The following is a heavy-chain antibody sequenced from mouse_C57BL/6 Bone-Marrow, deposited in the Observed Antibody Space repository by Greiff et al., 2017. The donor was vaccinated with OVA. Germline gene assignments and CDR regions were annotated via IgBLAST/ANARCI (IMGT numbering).Heavy chain of an antibody. CDR1: GYTFTSYG. CDR3: ARLITTVVYFDY. Sequence: VKLVESGAELARPGASVKLSCKASGYTFTSYGISWVKQRTGQGLEWIGEIYPRSGNTYYNEKFKGKATLTADKSSSTAYMALRSLTSEDSAVYFCARLITTVVYFDYWGQGTTLTVSS. J-gene: IGHJ2*01. V-gene: IGHV1-81*01. D-gene: IGHD1-1*01. CDR2: IYPRSGNT.